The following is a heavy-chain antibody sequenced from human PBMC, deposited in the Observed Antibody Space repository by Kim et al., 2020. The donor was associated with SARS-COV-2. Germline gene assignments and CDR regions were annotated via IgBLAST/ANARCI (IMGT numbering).Heavy chain of an antibody. J-gene: IGHJ4*02. D-gene: IGHD4-17*01. Sequence: TYYNPPRTSRVTIAGDTAKNQFSLKLSSVTAADTAVYYCARGATVTHFDYWGQGTLVTVSS. CDR3: ARGATVTHFDY. V-gene: IGHV4-30-2*04. CDR2: T.